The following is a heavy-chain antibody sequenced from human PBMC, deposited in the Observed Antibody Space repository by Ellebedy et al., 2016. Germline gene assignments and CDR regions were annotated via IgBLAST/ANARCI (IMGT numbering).Heavy chain of an antibody. CDR1: GFAFSAYS. CDR3: ARDRYKTGSIRDNFDL. D-gene: IGHD3-16*02. V-gene: IGHV3-48*02. CDR2: IGYGSPTV. Sequence: GESLKISCAASGFAFSAYSMTWVRQAPGKGLEWVSYIGYGSPTVYYADSVRGRFTISRDNAGNSLYLQMNSLRDEDTAVYFCARDRYKTGSIRDNFDLWGQGTLVTVSS. J-gene: IGHJ4*02.